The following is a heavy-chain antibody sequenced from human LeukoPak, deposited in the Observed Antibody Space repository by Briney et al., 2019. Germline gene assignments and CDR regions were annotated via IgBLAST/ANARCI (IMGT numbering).Heavy chain of an antibody. J-gene: IGHJ4*02. V-gene: IGHV3-11*01. CDR2: ISGSSSTI. D-gene: IGHD1-26*01. CDR3: ARDMVGAVQDY. CDR1: GFTFSDYY. Sequence: PGGSLRLSCAASGFTFSDYYMSWIRQAPGKGLEWVSYISGSSSTIYYADSVKGRFTISRDNANNSLYLQMNSLRAEDTAVYYCARDMVGAVQDYWGQGTLVIVSS.